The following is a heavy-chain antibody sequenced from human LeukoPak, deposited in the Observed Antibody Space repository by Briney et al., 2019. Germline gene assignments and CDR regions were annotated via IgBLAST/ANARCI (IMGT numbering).Heavy chain of an antibody. D-gene: IGHD1-14*01. CDR1: GGTFSSLT. J-gene: IGHJ6*02. CDR2: IIPIFNTP. V-gene: IGHV1-69*05. Sequence: SVKVSCKAFGGTFSSLTISWVRQAPGQGLEWMGGIIPIFNTPHYAQKFQGRVTMTRDTSTSTVYMELSSLRSEDTAVYYCARAPGQNRVPSYYYYYGMDVWGQGTTVTVSS. CDR3: ARAPGQNRVPSYYYYYGMDV.